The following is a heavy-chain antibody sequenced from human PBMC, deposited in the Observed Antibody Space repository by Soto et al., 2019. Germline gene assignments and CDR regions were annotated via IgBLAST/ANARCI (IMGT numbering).Heavy chain of an antibody. Sequence: GGPLRLSCAASGFTFSSYAMTWVRQAPGKGLEWVSAISSSGGSTYYADSVKGRFTISRDNSKNTLYLQMNSLRVEDTAIYYCARAARPFDYWGQGTLVTVSS. V-gene: IGHV3-23*01. CDR1: GFTFSSYA. J-gene: IGHJ4*02. CDR3: ARAARPFDY. D-gene: IGHD6-6*01. CDR2: ISSSGGST.